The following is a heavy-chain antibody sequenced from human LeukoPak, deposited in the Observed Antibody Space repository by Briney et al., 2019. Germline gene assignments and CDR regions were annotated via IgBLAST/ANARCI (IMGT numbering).Heavy chain of an antibody. CDR2: ISAYNGNT. CDR1: GYTFTSYG. J-gene: IGHJ6*03. V-gene: IGHV1-18*01. CDR3: ARYTSGRLNPGFYHYYMDV. D-gene: IGHD6-19*01. Sequence: ASVKVSCKASGYTFTSYGISWVRQAPGQGLEWMGWISAYNGNTNYAQKLQGRVTMTTDTSTSTAYMELRSLRSDDTAVYYCARYTSGRLNPGFYHYYMDVWGKGTTVTVSS.